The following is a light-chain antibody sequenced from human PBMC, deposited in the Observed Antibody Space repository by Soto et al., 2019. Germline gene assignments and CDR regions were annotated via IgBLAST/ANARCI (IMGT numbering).Light chain of an antibody. CDR1: QSIRHY. J-gene: IGKJ1*01. CDR2: XTS. V-gene: IGKV1-39*01. CDR3: QQSYSTPPGT. Sequence: DIQMTQSPSSLTASVGDRVTIAXRARQSIRHYFIWYQQQPVXXPKLLIXXTSSXXXXVTSRFSGSGAGTDFTLTISSLKPEDFTTYDCQQSYSTPPGTFVQGTKVDIK.